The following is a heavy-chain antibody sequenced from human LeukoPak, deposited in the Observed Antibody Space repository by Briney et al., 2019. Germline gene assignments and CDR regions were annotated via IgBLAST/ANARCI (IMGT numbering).Heavy chain of an antibody. Sequence: GGSLRLSCAASGFTFSSYSMNWVRQAPGKGLEWVSSISSSSSYIYYADSVKGRFTISRDNAKNSLYLQMNSLRAEDTAVYYCASFPVGYYDCSGYYYPKYYFDYWGQGTLVTVSS. V-gene: IGHV3-21*01. CDR2: ISSSSSYI. CDR1: GFTFSSYS. J-gene: IGHJ4*02. D-gene: IGHD3-22*01. CDR3: ASFPVGYYDCSGYYYPKYYFDY.